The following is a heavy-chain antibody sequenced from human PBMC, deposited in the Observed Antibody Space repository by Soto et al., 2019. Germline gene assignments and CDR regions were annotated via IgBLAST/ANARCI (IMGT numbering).Heavy chain of an antibody. CDR2: FDPEDGET. J-gene: IGHJ6*02. CDR3: ATPPLSSGWYSYYGMDV. D-gene: IGHD6-19*01. CDR1: VYTLTELS. V-gene: IGHV1-24*01. Sequence: ASVKVSCKVSVYTLTELSMHWVRQAPGKGLEWMGGFDPEDGETIYAQKFQGRVTMTEDTSTDTAYMELSSLRSEDTAVYYCATPPLSSGWYSYYGMDVWGQGTTVTVSS.